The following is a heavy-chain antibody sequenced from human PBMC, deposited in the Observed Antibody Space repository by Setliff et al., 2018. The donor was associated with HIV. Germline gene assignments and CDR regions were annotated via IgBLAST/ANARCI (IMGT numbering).Heavy chain of an antibody. CDR1: GESFSDYS. J-gene: IGHJ5*02. CDR3: ARGLQGWGSAGPNWFDP. V-gene: IGHV4-34*01. Sequence: PSETLSLTCAVYGESFSDYSWTWIRQPPGKGLEWIGDVNHSGSANYNPSLKSRVTISADTSKNQFSLKLTSVTAADTAVYYCARGLQGWGSAGPNWFDPWGQGTLVTVSS. D-gene: IGHD7-27*01. CDR2: VNHSGSA.